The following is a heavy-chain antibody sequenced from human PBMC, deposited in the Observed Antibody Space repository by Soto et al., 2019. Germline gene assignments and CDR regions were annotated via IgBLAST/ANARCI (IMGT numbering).Heavy chain of an antibody. CDR2: INADNGYT. D-gene: IGHD5-18*01. J-gene: IGHJ4*02. CDR1: GYTFTTNT. V-gene: IGHV1-3*01. CDR3: ARGAGYSHGYPCGY. Sequence: QVQLVQSGAEVKKPGASVKLSCKASGYTFTTNTMHWVRQAPGQRLVWMGCINADNGYTKYSQMFQGRVTITRDTPANTAYMDLITLRAEDTAVYYCARGAGYSHGYPCGYWGQGSLVTVSS.